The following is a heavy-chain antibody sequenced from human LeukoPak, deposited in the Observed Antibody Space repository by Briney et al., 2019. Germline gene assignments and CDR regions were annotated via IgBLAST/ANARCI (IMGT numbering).Heavy chain of an antibody. D-gene: IGHD6-19*01. J-gene: IGHJ4*02. Sequence: GASLEISWKASGSRFTSYWIGGVGQMPGKGLEWMGIIYPGASDTTYSPSFQGQVTISADKSISTAYLQWSSLKASDTAIYYCARRGSGWSIDSWGQGTLVTVSP. V-gene: IGHV5-51*01. CDR1: GSRFTSYW. CDR3: ARRGSGWSIDS. CDR2: IYPGASDT.